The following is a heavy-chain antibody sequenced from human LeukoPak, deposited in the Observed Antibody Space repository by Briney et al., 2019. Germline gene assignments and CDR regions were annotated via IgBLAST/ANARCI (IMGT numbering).Heavy chain of an antibody. CDR1: GGAFSSYA. Sequence: SVKVSCKASGGAFSSYAISWVRQAPGQGLEWMGRIIPILGIANYAQKFQGRVTITADKSTSTAYMELSSLRSEDTAVYYCARESKPPTSYYDSSGYYYAMDYWGQGTLVTVSS. CDR3: ARESKPPTSYYDSSGYYYAMDY. J-gene: IGHJ4*02. V-gene: IGHV1-69*04. D-gene: IGHD3-22*01. CDR2: IIPILGIA.